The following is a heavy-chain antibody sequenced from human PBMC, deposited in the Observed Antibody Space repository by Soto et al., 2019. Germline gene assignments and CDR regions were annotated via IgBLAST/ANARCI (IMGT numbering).Heavy chain of an antibody. Sequence: QVQLVESGGGLVKPGGSLRLSCAASGFTFSDYYMSWIRQAPGKGLEWVSYISSSYSYTNYADSVKGRFTISRDNAKNLLYLQMNSLRAEDTAVYYGARRRWDAFDIWGQGTMVTVSS. D-gene: IGHD6-13*01. V-gene: IGHV3-11*05. CDR1: GFTFSDYY. J-gene: IGHJ3*02. CDR2: ISSSYSYT. CDR3: ARRRWDAFDI.